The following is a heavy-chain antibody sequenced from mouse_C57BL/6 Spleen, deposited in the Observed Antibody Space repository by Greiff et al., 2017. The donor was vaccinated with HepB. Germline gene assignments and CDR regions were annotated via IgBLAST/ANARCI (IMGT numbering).Heavy chain of an antibody. J-gene: IGHJ1*03. D-gene: IGHD1-1*01. Sequence: EVQLVESGGGLVKPGGSLKLSCAASGFTFSSYAMSWVRQTPEKRLEWVATISDGGSYTYYPDNVKGRFTISRDNAKNNLYLQMSHLKSEDTAMYDCARDLLIDYYGSSYGYFDVWGTGTTVTVSA. V-gene: IGHV5-4*01. CDR2: ISDGGSYT. CDR1: GFTFSSYA. CDR3: ARDLLIDYYGSSYGYFDV.